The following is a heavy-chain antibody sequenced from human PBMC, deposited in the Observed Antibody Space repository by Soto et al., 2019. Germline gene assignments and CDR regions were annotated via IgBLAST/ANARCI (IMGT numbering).Heavy chain of an antibody. CDR3: ATIAAAPRNWFDP. D-gene: IGHD6-13*01. Sequence: ASVKVSCKASGYTFTSYDINWVRQATGQGLEWMGWMNPNSGNTGYAQKFQGRVTMTRNTSISTAYMELSSLRSEDTAVYYCATIAAAPRNWFDPWGQGTLVTVSS. V-gene: IGHV1-8*01. CDR2: MNPNSGNT. CDR1: GYTFTSYD. J-gene: IGHJ5*02.